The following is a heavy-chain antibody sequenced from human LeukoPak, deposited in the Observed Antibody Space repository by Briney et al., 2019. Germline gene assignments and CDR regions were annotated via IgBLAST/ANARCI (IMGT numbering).Heavy chain of an antibody. CDR3: ARGRDRSAWYFDY. Sequence: SETLSLTCTVSGGSISSYYWSWIRQPPGKGLEWIGYIYYSGSTSYNPSLKSRVTISVDTSKNQFSLRLSSVTAADTAVYYCARGRDRSAWYFDYWGQGALVTVSS. CDR2: IYYSGST. CDR1: GGSISSYY. J-gene: IGHJ4*02. D-gene: IGHD2-15*01. V-gene: IGHV4-59*01.